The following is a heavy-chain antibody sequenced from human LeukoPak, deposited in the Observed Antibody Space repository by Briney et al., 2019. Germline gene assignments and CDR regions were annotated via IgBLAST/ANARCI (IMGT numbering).Heavy chain of an antibody. J-gene: IGHJ3*02. V-gene: IGHV1-46*01. CDR2: INPSGGST. Sequence: ASVKVSCKASGYTFTSYYMHWVRQAPGQGLEWMGIINPSGGSTSHAQKFQGRVTMTRDTSTSTVYMELSSLRSEDTAVYYCARDPYYDTSPGAFDIWGQGTMVTVSS. CDR3: ARDPYYDTSPGAFDI. D-gene: IGHD3-22*01. CDR1: GYTFTSYY.